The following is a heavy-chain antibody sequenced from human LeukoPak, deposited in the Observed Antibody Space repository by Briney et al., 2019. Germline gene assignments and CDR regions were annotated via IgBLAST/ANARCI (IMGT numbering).Heavy chain of an antibody. V-gene: IGHV3-7*01. CDR2: IKEDGSEK. J-gene: IGHJ4*02. CDR1: GFTFTNFW. CDR3: TRGRGAVDY. Sequence: PGGSLRLSCAASGFTFTNFWMSWVRQAPGKGLEWLANIKEDGSEKDYVDSVKGRFTISRDNAKNSLYLEMNSLRAEDTAVYYCTRGRGAVDYWGQGTLVSVSS.